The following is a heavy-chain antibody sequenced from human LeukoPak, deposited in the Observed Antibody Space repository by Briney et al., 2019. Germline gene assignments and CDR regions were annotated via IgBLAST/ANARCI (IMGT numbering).Heavy chain of an antibody. CDR3: ARCYYDGSGFYYYFDY. Sequence: AGGSLSPSCAASGFSVSNYYMSWVRQAPGKGLEWVSVIYSGGNTHYTDSVKGRFTISRDNPKNTVFLQMGSLRGEDTAVYYCARCYYDGSGFYYYFDYWGQGTLVTVSS. D-gene: IGHD3-22*01. CDR1: GFSVSNYY. J-gene: IGHJ4*02. CDR2: IYSGGNT. V-gene: IGHV3-53*01.